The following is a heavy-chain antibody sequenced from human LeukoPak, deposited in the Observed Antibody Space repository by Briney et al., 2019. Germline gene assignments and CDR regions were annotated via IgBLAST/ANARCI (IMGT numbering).Heavy chain of an antibody. J-gene: IGHJ4*02. D-gene: IGHD6-19*01. Sequence: GGSLRLSCAASGLTFNTYAISWVRQAPGKGLEWVSGICGSAGCTYYADSVKGRFTISRDNSKNTVYLQMSNLTADDTAVYYCAKTTVGYSSGRYPGWPADCWGQGTLVTVSP. V-gene: IGHV3-23*01. CDR2: ICGSAGCT. CDR3: AKTTVGYSSGRYPGWPADC. CDR1: GLTFNTYA.